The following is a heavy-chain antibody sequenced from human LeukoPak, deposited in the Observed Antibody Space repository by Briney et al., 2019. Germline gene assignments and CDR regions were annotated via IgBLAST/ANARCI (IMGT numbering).Heavy chain of an antibody. Sequence: PSETLSLTCTVSGGSISSHYWSGILQPPGKGLEWIGYIYHSGSTKYNPSLKSRITISVDTSKNQFSLKLSSVTAADTAVYYCARLYDSSTYTNWLDPWGQGTLVTVSS. CDR3: ARLYDSSTYTNWLDP. D-gene: IGHD3-22*01. CDR1: GGSISSHY. V-gene: IGHV4-59*11. J-gene: IGHJ5*02. CDR2: IYHSGST.